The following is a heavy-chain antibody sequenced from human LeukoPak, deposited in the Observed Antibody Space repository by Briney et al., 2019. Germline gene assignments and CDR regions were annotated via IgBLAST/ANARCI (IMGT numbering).Heavy chain of an antibody. Sequence: GGSLRLSCAASGFTISSYWMTWVRQAPGKGLEWVAKIKQDGSEKDYVDSVKGRFTISRDNAKNSLYLQMNSLRVEDTALYYCAKLGYDFYFEYWGQGTLVTVSS. CDR2: IKQDGSEK. CDR3: AKLGYDFYFEY. J-gene: IGHJ4*02. V-gene: IGHV3-7*05. CDR1: GFTISSYW. D-gene: IGHD3-3*01.